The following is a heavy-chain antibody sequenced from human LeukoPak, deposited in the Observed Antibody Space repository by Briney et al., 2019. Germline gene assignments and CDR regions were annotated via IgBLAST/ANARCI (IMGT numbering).Heavy chain of an antibody. CDR2: ISGYNANT. J-gene: IGHJ4*02. D-gene: IGHD3-9*01. CDR3: ARDQGYDILTGYNFDY. Sequence: ASVKVSCKASGYTFTGYGISWVRQAPGQGLEWMGWISGYNANTNYVQKLQGRVTMTTDTSTSTAYMELRSLRSDDTAMYYCARDQGYDILTGYNFDYWGQGTLVTVSS. CDR1: GYTFTGYG. V-gene: IGHV1-18*01.